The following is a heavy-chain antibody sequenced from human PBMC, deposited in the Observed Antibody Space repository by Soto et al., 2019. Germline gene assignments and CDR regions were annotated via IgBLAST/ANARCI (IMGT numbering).Heavy chain of an antibody. CDR2: IFWNDDK. D-gene: IGHD3-22*01. CDR3: AHSFPTSRNYYTSSASAWWFIP. CDR1: GFSLITSGVG. J-gene: IGHJ5*02. V-gene: IGHV2-5*01. Sequence: QITLEESGPMLLKPTQTLTVTCTFSGFSLITSGVGVGWIRQPPGKALEWLALIFWNDDKRYNPSLKTRLSIAKDTPQTQVVLTMTNVDPVDTATYYCAHSFPTSRNYYTSSASAWWFIPWGQGTLVTVS.